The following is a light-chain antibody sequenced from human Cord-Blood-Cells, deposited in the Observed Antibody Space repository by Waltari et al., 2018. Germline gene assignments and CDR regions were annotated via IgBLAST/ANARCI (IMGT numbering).Light chain of an antibody. CDR1: SSDVGGYNY. Sequence: QSALTQPASVSVSPGQSIPISCTGTSSDVGGYNYVSWYPQHPGKAPKLMIYDVGNRPSGVSSRFSGSKSGNTASLPISGLQAEDEADYYCSSYTSSSTYVFGTGTKVTVL. J-gene: IGLJ1*01. CDR3: SSYTSSSTYV. CDR2: DVG. V-gene: IGLV2-14*01.